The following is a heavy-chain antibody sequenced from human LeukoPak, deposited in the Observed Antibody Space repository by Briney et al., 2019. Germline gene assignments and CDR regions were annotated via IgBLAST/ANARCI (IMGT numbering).Heavy chain of an antibody. CDR3: ARELFPSMVGGSYLPSDY. CDR1: GLTFSSYA. J-gene: IGHJ4*02. V-gene: IGHV3-30-3*01. D-gene: IGHD1-26*01. Sequence: GGSLRLSCAASGLTFSSYAMHWVRQAPGKGLEWVAVISYDGSNKYYADSVKGRFTISRDNSKNTLYLQMNSLRAEDTAVYYCARELFPSMVGGSYLPSDYWGQGTLVTVSS. CDR2: ISYDGSNK.